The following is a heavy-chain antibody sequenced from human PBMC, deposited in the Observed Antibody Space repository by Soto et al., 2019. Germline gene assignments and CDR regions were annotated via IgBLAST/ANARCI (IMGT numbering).Heavy chain of an antibody. CDR1: GFAFSGDS. V-gene: IGHV3-21*01. J-gene: IGHJ4*02. CDR3: ARGTNYYDSSVYYGY. Sequence: GGSVRLPCAAAGFAFSGDSMNWVRQAPGKGLQWVSSISSSSTYIYYADSVKGRFTISRDNAKNSLYLQMNSLRAEDTAVYYCARGTNYYDSSVYYGYWGQGTLVTVSS. CDR2: ISSSSTYI. D-gene: IGHD3-22*01.